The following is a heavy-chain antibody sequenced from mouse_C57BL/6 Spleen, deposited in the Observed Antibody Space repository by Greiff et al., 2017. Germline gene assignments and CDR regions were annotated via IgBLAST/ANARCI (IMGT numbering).Heavy chain of an antibody. CDR1: GFTFSDYG. J-gene: IGHJ4*01. V-gene: IGHV5-17*01. CDR3: ARDDGYPYSYAMDY. CDR2: ISSGSSTI. D-gene: IGHD2-3*01. Sequence: EVQLVESGGGLVKPGGSLKLSCAASGFTFSDYGMHWVRQAPEKGLEWVAYISSGSSTINYADTVKGRFTISRDNAKNTLFLQMTSLRSEDTAMYYCARDDGYPYSYAMDYWGQGTSVTVSS.